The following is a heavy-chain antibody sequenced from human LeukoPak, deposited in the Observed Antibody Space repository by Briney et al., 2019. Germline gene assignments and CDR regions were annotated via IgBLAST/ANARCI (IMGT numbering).Heavy chain of an antibody. CDR1: SGSVNIGASY. V-gene: IGHV4-39*07. D-gene: IGHD3-10*01. CDR3: ARHMSVSYDAFDL. J-gene: IGHJ3*01. CDR2: VYSTGGT. Sequence: SETLSLTCTVSSGSVNIGASYWGWVRQSPGVGLEWIGTVYSTGGTYYNPSLRSRLTISLDASMRQFSLKMTSVTAADTAVYYCARHMSVSYDAFDLWGRGTTVTVSS.